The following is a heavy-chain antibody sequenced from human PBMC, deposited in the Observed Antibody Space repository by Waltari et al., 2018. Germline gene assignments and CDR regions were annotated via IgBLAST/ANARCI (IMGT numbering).Heavy chain of an antibody. CDR3: AARGIKSGYYVDY. CDR1: GGSISSGSYY. D-gene: IGHD5-12*01. CDR2: IYTSGSS. J-gene: IGHJ4*02. V-gene: IGHV4-61*02. Sequence: QVQLQESGPGLVKPSQTLSLTCTVSGGSISSGSYYWSWIRQPAGKGREGIGRIYTSGSSNYHASLKSRVTISVDTSKNRFSLELSSVTAADTAVYYCAARGIKSGYYVDYWGQGTLVTVSS.